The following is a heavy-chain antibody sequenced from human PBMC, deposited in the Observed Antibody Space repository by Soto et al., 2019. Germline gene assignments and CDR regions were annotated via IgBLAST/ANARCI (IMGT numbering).Heavy chain of an antibody. V-gene: IGHV1-46*01. CDR1: GYTSTSYY. D-gene: IGHD6-13*01. CDR3: ASSPAYGSSWYGIPPDLSHGMDV. CDR2: INPRGGIT. Sequence: GASVKVSCKASGYTSTSYYIHWVRRAPGQGLEWMGIINPRGGITTYAQKFQGRLTMTGDTSTSTVYMELSSLTSEDTAMYHCASSPAYGSSWYGIPPDLSHGMDVWGQGTTVTVSS. J-gene: IGHJ6*02.